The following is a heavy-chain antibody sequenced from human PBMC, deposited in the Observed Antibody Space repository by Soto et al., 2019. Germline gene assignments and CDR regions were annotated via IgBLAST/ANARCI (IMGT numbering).Heavy chain of an antibody. CDR3: AYIRG. V-gene: IGHV3-73*02. J-gene: IGHJ4*02. D-gene: IGHD3-3*02. CDR1: GFTFSDLA. Sequence: EVQLVESGGGLVQPGGSLKLSCAASGFTFSDLALDWVRQAPGKGLEWVGRIRRKSDNYATTYGESVKGRYTISRDDSKNTAYLQMNNLRTEDTAGYYCAYIRGWGQGTLVTVSS. CDR2: IRRKSDNYAT.